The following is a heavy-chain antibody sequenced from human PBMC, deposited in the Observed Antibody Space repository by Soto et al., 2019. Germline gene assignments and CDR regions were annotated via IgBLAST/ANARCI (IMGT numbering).Heavy chain of an antibody. CDR3: ARDHDYGDYFDY. Sequence: CEYCGGTLETYAIIWAQQANGQGLEWMGGIIPIFGTANYAQKFQGRVTITADESTSTAYMELSSLRSEDTAVYYCARDHDYGDYFDYWGQGTLVTVSA. CDR1: GGTLETYA. V-gene: IGHV1-69*01. J-gene: IGHJ4*02. D-gene: IGHD4-17*01. CDR2: IIPIFGTA.